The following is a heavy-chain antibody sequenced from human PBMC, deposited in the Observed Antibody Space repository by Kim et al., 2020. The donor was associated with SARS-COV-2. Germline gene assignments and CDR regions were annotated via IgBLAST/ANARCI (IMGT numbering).Heavy chain of an antibody. CDR2: ST. CDR3: ARDVRVHFDY. Sequence: STYYNPSLKSRVTISVDTSKNQFSLKLSSGTAADTAVYYCARDVRVHFDYWGQGTLVTVSS. J-gene: IGHJ4*02. V-gene: IGHV4-39*02. D-gene: IGHD3-10*01.